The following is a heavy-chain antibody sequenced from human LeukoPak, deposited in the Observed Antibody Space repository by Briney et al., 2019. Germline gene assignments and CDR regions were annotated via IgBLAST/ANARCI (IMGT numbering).Heavy chain of an antibody. V-gene: IGHV3-49*04. CDR3: TRVRSGNDFDY. D-gene: IGHD3-10*01. Sequence: GGSLRLSCSASGXTFGDHAMSWVRQAPGKGLEWVGFIRSKGYGGTTVYAASVEGRFSLSRDDSKSFVYLQMSSLKTEDTAVYYCTRVRSGNDFDYWGQGTLVTVSS. J-gene: IGHJ4*02. CDR1: GXTFGDHA. CDR2: IRSKGYGGTT.